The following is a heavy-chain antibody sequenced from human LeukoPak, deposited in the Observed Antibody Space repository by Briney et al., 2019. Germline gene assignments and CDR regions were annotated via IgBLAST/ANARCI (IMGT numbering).Heavy chain of an antibody. Sequence: SGTLSLACAVSGGSISSSKWWSWVRQPPGKGLEWIGEIYHSGSTNYNPSLKSRVTISVDKSKNQFSLKLSSVTAADRAVYYCARGGLGSSWYGDAFDIWGQGTMVTVSS. CDR2: IYHSGST. V-gene: IGHV4-4*02. J-gene: IGHJ3*02. D-gene: IGHD6-13*01. CDR3: ARGGLGSSWYGDAFDI. CDR1: GGSISSSKW.